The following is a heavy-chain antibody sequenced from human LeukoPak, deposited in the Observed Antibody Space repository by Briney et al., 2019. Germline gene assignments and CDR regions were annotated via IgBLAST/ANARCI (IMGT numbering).Heavy chain of an antibody. D-gene: IGHD6-13*01. J-gene: IGHJ4*02. V-gene: IGHV4-59*01. CDR3: ARGVHIAASQYGY. CDR2: IYYSGTT. Sequence: PSETLSLTCTVSGGSISSYYWSWIRQPPGEGMEWIGYIYYSGTTNYNPSLKSRVTISVDTSKNQFSLKLSSVTAADTAVYYCARGVHIAASQYGYWGQGTLVTVSS. CDR1: GGSISSYY.